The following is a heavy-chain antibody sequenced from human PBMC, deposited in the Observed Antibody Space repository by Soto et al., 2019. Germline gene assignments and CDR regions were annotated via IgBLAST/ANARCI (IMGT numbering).Heavy chain of an antibody. CDR2: IYHSGST. Sequence: SETLSLTCAVSGGSISSSNWWSWVRQPPGKGLEWIGEIYHSGSTNYNPSLKSRVTISVDKSKNQFSLKLSSVTAADTAVYYCARDRAAAGTPYYYYYGMDVWGQGTTVTVSS. J-gene: IGHJ6*02. CDR1: GGSISSSNW. V-gene: IGHV4-4*02. CDR3: ARDRAAAGTPYYYYYGMDV. D-gene: IGHD6-13*01.